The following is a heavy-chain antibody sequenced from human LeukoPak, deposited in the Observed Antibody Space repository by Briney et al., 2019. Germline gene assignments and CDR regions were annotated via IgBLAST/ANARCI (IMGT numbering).Heavy chain of an antibody. CDR1: GYTFTSYG. CDR2: ISAYNGNT. CDR3: ARDHYYGSGSPFDY. Sequence: GASVKVSCKASGYTFTSYGISWVRQAPGQGLEWMGWISAYNGNTNYAQKLQGRVTMTTDTSTSTAYVELRSLRSDGTAVYYCARDHYYGSGSPFDYWGQGTLVTVSS. V-gene: IGHV1-18*04. D-gene: IGHD3-10*01. J-gene: IGHJ4*02.